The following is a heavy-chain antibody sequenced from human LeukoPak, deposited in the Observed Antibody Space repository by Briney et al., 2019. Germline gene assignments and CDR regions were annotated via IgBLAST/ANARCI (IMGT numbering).Heavy chain of an antibody. V-gene: IGHV4-39*07. D-gene: IGHD4-17*01. J-gene: IGHJ6*03. CDR1: AGSISSSSYY. CDR2: IYYSGST. CDR3: ARVAGEYYYYYYMDV. Sequence: PSETLSLTCTVSAGSISSSSYYWGWIRQPPGKGLEWIGCIYYSGSTYYNPSLKSRVTISVDTSKNQFSLKLSSVTAADTAVYYCARVAGEYYYYYYMDVWGKGTTVTVSS.